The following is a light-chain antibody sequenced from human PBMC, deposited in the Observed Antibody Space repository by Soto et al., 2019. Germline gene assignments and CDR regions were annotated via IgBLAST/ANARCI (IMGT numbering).Light chain of an antibody. Sequence: EIVLTQSPDTLSLSPGERATLSFWASHSVTTHLAWFQRRPGQTPRLLIYDASTRAPGIPARFSGRGSGADFTLTISSLEPEDFAVYYCQQRSDSITFGQGTRLEIK. CDR3: QQRSDSIT. J-gene: IGKJ5*01. V-gene: IGKV3-11*01. CDR2: DAS. CDR1: HSVTTH.